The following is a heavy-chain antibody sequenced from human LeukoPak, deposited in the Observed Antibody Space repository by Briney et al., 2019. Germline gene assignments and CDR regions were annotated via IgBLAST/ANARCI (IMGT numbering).Heavy chain of an antibody. V-gene: IGHV4-59*12. D-gene: IGHD4-17*01. CDR3: ARGRSSTVTTFAFDI. Sequence: SETLSLTCTVSGGSISSYYWSWIRRPPGKGLEWIGYIYYSGSTNYNPSLKSRVTISVDTSKNQFSLKLSSVTAADTAVYYCARGRSSTVTTFAFDIWGQGTMVTVSS. J-gene: IGHJ3*02. CDR1: GGSISSYY. CDR2: IYYSGST.